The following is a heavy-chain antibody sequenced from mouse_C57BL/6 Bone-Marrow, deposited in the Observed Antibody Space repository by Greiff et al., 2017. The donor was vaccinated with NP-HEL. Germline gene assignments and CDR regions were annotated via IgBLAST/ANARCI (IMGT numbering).Heavy chain of an antibody. CDR2: IDPSDSYT. J-gene: IGHJ2*01. D-gene: IGHD1-1*01. V-gene: IGHV1-69*01. CDR3: ERLTVVAPYFDY. Sequence: QVQLQQPGAELVMPGASVKLSCKASGYTFTSYWMHWVKQRPGQGLEWIGEIDPSDSYTNYNQKFKGKSTLTVDKSSSTAYMQLSSLTSEESAVYYCERLTVVAPYFDYWGQGTTLTVSS. CDR1: GYTFTSYW.